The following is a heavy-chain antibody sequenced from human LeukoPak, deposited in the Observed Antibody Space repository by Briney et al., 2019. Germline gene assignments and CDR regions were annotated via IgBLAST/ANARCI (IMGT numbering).Heavy chain of an antibody. CDR1: GDSVSSNSAA. J-gene: IGHJ3*02. CDR3: ARDLPVLRYFDWFYAFDI. V-gene: IGHV6-1*01. D-gene: IGHD3-9*01. CDR2: TYYRSKWYN. Sequence: SQTLSLTCAISGDSVSSNSAAWNWIRQSPSRGLEWLGRTYYRSKWYNDYAVSVKSRITINPDTSKNQFSLQLNSVTPEDTAVYYCARDLPVLRYFDWFYAFDIWGQGTMVTVSS.